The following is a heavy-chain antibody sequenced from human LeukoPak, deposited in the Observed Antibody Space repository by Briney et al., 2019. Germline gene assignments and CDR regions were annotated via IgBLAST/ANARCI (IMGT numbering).Heavy chain of an antibody. D-gene: IGHD6-6*01. CDR2: ISRTRSHI. Sequence: PGGSLRLSCAASGFSFSNSDMNWVRQAPGKGLEWVSYISRTRSHIYYADSVRGRLTISRDNADNSLYLQMDSLRGEDTAVYYCATDDAATARASGMDVWGKGTRVTVSS. J-gene: IGHJ6*04. CDR3: ATDDAATARASGMDV. V-gene: IGHV3-21*01. CDR1: GFSFSNSD.